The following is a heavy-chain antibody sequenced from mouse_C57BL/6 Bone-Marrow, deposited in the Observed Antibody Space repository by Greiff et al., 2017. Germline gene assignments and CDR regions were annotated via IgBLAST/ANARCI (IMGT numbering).Heavy chain of an antibody. CDR2: ISSGSSTI. CDR3: ARGVLRLYWYFDV. J-gene: IGHJ1*03. V-gene: IGHV5-17*01. Sequence: EVKLVESGGGLVKPGGSLKLSCAASGFTFSDYGMHWVRQAPEKGLEWVAYISSGSSTIYYADTVKGRFTISRDNAKNTLFLQMTSLRSEDTAMYYCARGVLRLYWYFDVWGTGTTVTVSS. D-gene: IGHD1-1*01. CDR1: GFTFSDYG.